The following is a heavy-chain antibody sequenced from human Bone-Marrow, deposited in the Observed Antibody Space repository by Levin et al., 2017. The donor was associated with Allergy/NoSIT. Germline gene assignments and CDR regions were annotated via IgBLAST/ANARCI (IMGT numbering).Heavy chain of an antibody. J-gene: IGHJ2*01. CDR1: GGSMTNYSYY. CDR3: ARSRKRWVNYFDI. CDR2: MHFTGTS. Sequence: SETLSLTCTVSGGSMTNYSYYWGWIRQPPGKGLEWIGSMHFTGTSYYTPPLKSRVAMSVDTFNSQFSVTLSSVTAADTALYYCARSRKRWVNYFDIWGRGTLISVSS. D-gene: IGHD4-23*01. V-gene: IGHV4-39*01.